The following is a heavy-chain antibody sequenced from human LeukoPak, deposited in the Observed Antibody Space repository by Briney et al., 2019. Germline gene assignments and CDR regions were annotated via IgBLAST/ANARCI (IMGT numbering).Heavy chain of an antibody. CDR2: IYYSGST. V-gene: IGHV4-59*12. Sequence: SETLSLTCTVSGGSISSYYWSWIRQPPGKGLEWIGYIYYSGSTNYNPSLKSRVTISVGTSKNQFSLKLSSVTAADTAVYYCAKDRTDDYDVNLDYWGQGTLVTVSS. CDR3: AKDRTDDYDVNLDY. CDR1: GGSISSYY. D-gene: IGHD5-12*01. J-gene: IGHJ4*02.